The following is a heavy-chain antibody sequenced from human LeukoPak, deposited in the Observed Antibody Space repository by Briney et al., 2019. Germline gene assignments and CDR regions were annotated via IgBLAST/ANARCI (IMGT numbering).Heavy chain of an antibody. V-gene: IGHV4-61*02. CDR2: ISSSGST. CDR3: ARSSIAAAGNFDY. D-gene: IGHD6-13*01. J-gene: IGHJ4*02. CDR1: GDSISSGDYY. Sequence: SETLSLTCTVSGDSISSGDYYWSWIRQPAGKGLEWIGRISSSGSTNYNPSLKSRVTISVDTSKNQFSLKLSSVTAADTAVYYCARSSIAAAGNFDYWGQGTLVTVSS.